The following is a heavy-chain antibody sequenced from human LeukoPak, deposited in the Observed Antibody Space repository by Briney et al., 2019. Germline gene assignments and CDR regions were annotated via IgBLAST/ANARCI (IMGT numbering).Heavy chain of an antibody. CDR2: INHSGST. D-gene: IGHD6-13*01. J-gene: IGHJ4*02. V-gene: IGHV4-34*01. Sequence: SETLSLTCTVYGGSFSGYYWSWIRQPPGKGLGWIGEINHSGSTNYNPSLKSRVTISVDTSKNQFSLKLSSVTAADTAVYYRARGHRSKQQLQKIGNYWGQGTLVTVSS. CDR3: ARGHRSKQQLQKIGNY. CDR1: GGSFSGYY.